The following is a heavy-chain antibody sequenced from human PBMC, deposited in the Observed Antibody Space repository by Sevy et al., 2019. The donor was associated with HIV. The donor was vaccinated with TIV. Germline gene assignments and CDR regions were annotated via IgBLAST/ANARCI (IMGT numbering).Heavy chain of an antibody. CDR2: INHTGGT. CDR1: GGSFSGYY. CDR3: ASLVH. D-gene: IGHD2-8*02. V-gene: IGHV4-34*01. J-gene: IGHJ4*02. Sequence: SETLSLTCAVYGGSFSGYYWRWIRQPPGKGLEWIGEINHTGGTNYNPSLKSRVTISVDKSKNQFSLRLTSITAADTAMYYCASLVHWGQGTLVTDSS.